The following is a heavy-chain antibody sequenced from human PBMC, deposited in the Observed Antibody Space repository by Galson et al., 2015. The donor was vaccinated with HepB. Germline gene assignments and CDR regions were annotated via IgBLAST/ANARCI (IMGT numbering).Heavy chain of an antibody. J-gene: IGHJ4*02. CDR3: AKGTTNIDY. CDR1: GFIFSRYG. D-gene: IGHD1-1*01. V-gene: IGHV3-23*01. Sequence: SLRLSCAASGFIFSRYGMTWVRQAPGKGLECVSAIGGSSSNTDYADSVKGRFTLSRDNSKNTLFPQMNNLRVEDTAVYYCAKGTTNIDYWGQGTLVTVSS. CDR2: IGGSSSNT.